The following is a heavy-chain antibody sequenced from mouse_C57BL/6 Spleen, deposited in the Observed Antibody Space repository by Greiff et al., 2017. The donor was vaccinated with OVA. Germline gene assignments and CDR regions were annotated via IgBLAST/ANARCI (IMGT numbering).Heavy chain of an antibody. CDR2: INPNNGGT. V-gene: IGHV1-18*01. J-gene: IGHJ1*03. Sequence: VQLKESGPELVKPGASVKIPCKASGYTFTDYNMDWVKQSHGKSLEWIGDINPNNGGTIYTQKFKGKATLTVDKSSSTAYMELRSLTSEDTAVYYCARRLTGPYWYFDVWGTGTTVTVSS. CDR3: ARRLTGPYWYFDV. D-gene: IGHD4-1*01. CDR1: GYTFTDYN.